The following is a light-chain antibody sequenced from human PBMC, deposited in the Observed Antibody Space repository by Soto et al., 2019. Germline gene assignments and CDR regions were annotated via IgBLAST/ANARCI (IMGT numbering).Light chain of an antibody. CDR1: SGHSSYA. Sequence: QPVLTQSPSASASLEASVKLTCTLSSGHSSYAIAWHQQQPEKGPRYLMKLNSDGSHSKGDGIPDRFSGSSSGAERYLTISSRQSEDEADYDCQTWGTGTYVVFGGGTELTVL. CDR2: LNSDGSH. J-gene: IGLJ2*01. CDR3: QTWGTGTYVV. V-gene: IGLV4-69*01.